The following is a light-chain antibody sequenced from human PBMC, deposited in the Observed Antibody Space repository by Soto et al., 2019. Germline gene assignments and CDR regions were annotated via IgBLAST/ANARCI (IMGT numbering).Light chain of an antibody. CDR1: SSDIGRYNY. CDR3: SSYTNSDTWV. Sequence: QSALTQPASVSGSPGQSITISCTGSSSDIGRYNYVSWYQHYPGKAPKLIIYEVSNRPSGVSNRFSASKSGNTASLTISGLQAEDETDYYCSSYTNSDTWVFGGGTKVTVL. J-gene: IGLJ3*02. V-gene: IGLV2-14*01. CDR2: EVS.